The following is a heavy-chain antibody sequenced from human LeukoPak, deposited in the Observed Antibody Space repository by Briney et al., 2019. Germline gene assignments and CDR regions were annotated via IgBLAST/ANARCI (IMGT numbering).Heavy chain of an antibody. V-gene: IGHV1-2*02. Sequence: ASVKVSCKASGYTFTGYYMHWGRQAPGQGLEWMGWINPNSGGTNYAQKFQGRVTMTRDTSISTAYMELSRLRSDDTAVYYCARDNYGSGSLTAPAYWGQGTLVTVSS. D-gene: IGHD3-10*01. CDR2: INPNSGGT. J-gene: IGHJ4*02. CDR3: ARDNYGSGSLTAPAY. CDR1: GYTFTGYY.